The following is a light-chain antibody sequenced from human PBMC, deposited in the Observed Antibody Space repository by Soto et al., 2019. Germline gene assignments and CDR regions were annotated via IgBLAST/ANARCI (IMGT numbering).Light chain of an antibody. J-gene: IGKJ2*01. CDR1: QSVSSN. CDR3: QQYNNWPYT. V-gene: IGKV3D-15*01. CDR2: GAS. Sequence: EIVMTQSPATLSVSPGERATLSCRASQSVSSNLAWYQQKPGQAPRLLIYGASTRATGIPARFSGSGSGTEFTLIISSLQSEDFAVYYCQQYNNWPYTFGQGTKVEIK.